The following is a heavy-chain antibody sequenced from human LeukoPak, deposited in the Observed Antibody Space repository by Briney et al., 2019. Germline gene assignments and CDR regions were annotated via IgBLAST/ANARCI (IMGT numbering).Heavy chain of an antibody. J-gene: IGHJ4*02. CDR3: TTRSPARYCSDGACYSSADY. V-gene: IGHV3-15*07. CDR1: SFSFSVAW. Sequence: GGSLRLSCAASSFSFSVAWMNWVRQAPGKGLEWVGHIRSKADGGTPDYIAPVKGRFTISRDDSKDTLYLQMNSLNTEDTAMYYCTTRSPARYCSDGACYSSADYWGQGTLVTVSS. D-gene: IGHD2-15*01. CDR2: IRSKADGGTP.